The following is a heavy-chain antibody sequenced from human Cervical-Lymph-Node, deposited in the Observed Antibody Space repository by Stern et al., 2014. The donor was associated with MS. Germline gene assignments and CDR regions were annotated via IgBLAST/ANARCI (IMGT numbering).Heavy chain of an antibody. D-gene: IGHD3-3*01. J-gene: IGHJ1*01. CDR3: ARLLFGEVTAS. CDR1: GYSFSDFY. V-gene: IGHV1-2*06. CDR2: INPQRGGT. Sequence: QVQLVQSGAEVKKPGASVKVSCKVSGYSFSDFYMHWVRQAPGQGLEWMGRINPQRGGTNHAQKFQGRVPMTRDTSINTAYMELSRLRSDDTAVYYCARLLFGEVTASWGQGTLVAVSS.